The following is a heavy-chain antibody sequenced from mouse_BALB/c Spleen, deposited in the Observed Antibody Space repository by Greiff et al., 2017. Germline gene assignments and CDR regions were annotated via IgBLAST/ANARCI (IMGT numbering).Heavy chain of an antibody. J-gene: IGHJ4*01. CDR1: GFSLSTSGMG. Sequence: QVTLKESGPGILQPSQTLSLTCSFSGFSLSTSGMGVSWIRQPSGKGLEWLAHIYWDDDKRYNPSLKSRLTISKDTSRNQVFLKITSVDTADTATYYCARRVYGSSYDYAMDYWGQGTSVTVSS. D-gene: IGHD1-1*01. CDR3: ARRVYGSSYDYAMDY. CDR2: IYWDDDK. V-gene: IGHV8-12*01.